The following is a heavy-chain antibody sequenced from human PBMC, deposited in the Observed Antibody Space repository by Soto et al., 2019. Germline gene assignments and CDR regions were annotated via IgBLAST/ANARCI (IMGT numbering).Heavy chain of an antibody. J-gene: IGHJ4*02. D-gene: IGHD1-26*01. Sequence: QVQLVQSGGGVVQPGRSLRLSCAASGFNFNTSFMHWVRQAPGKGLEWVAMIFPNGRDKEYAESVKGRFTISSDNSNNRMYLQMDSLRPEDTAVYYCARDDEQVSNCELAYWGQGALVTVS. CDR3: ARDDEQVSNCELAY. CDR1: GFNFNTSF. V-gene: IGHV3-30*13. CDR2: IFPNGRDK.